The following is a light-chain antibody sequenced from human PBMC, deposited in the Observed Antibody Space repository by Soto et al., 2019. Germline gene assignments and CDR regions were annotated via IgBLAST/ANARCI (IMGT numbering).Light chain of an antibody. CDR3: SSYAGANRV. V-gene: IGLV2-8*01. CDR2: EVT. J-gene: IGLJ1*01. Sequence: QSALTQPPSASGSPGQSVTISCTGTSSDVGANNYVSWYQQHPGKAPKLMIYEVTKRPSGVPDRFSGSKSGNTASLTVSGLQAEDEAEYYCSSYAGANRVFGTGTKVTVL. CDR1: SSDVGANNY.